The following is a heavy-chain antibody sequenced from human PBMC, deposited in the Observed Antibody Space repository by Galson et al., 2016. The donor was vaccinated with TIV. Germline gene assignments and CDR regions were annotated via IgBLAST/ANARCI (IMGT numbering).Heavy chain of an antibody. V-gene: IGHV4-30-4*08. Sequence: LSLTCTVSGGSISSDDYFWSWIRQPPGRGLEWTGYISYSGSTNYNPSLKSRGTISIDTSKSQFSLKLSSVTAADPAVYYCARGPFDYSDSSGFSTWFDPWGQGALVTVSS. J-gene: IGHJ5*02. CDR1: GGSISSDDYF. CDR2: ISYSGST. CDR3: ARGPFDYSDSSGFSTWFDP. D-gene: IGHD3-22*01.